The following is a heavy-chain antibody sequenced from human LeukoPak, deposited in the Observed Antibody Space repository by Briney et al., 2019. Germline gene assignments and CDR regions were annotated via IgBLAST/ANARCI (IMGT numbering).Heavy chain of an antibody. Sequence: PSETLSLTCTVSGGSTSSYYWSWIRQPPGKGLQWIGYIYYSGSTNYNPSLESRVTISVDTSKNQFSLKLSSVTAADTAVYYCARQEIGLRSFDPWGQGTLVTVSS. CDR1: GGSTSSYY. CDR2: IYYSGST. D-gene: IGHD3/OR15-3a*01. CDR3: ARQEIGLRSFDP. V-gene: IGHV4-59*01. J-gene: IGHJ5*02.